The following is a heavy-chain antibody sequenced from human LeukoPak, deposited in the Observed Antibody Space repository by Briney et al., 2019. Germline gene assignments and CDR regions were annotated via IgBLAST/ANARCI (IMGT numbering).Heavy chain of an antibody. CDR3: AKDDAWLRFGE. D-gene: IGHD3-10*01. V-gene: IGHV3-23*01. CDR2: ISDSGGST. J-gene: IGHJ4*02. CDR1: GFTFRNYA. Sequence: GGSLRLSCAASGFTFRNYAMSWVRQTPGKDLEWVSGISDSGGSTYYADSVKGRFTISRDNSKNTLYLEVISLTAEDTAVYYCAKDDAWLRFGEWSQGTLVTVSS.